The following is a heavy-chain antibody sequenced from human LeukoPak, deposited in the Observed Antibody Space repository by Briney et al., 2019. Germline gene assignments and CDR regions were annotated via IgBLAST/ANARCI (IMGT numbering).Heavy chain of an antibody. Sequence: PGGSLRLSCAASGFTFSSYAMHWVRQAPGKGLEWVAAISYDGSNKYYADSVKGRFTISRDNSKNTLYLQMNSLRAEDTAVYYCASLYCSSTSCYGGYYYGMDVWGQGTTVTVSS. D-gene: IGHD2-2*01. CDR2: ISYDGSNK. CDR3: ASLYCSSTSCYGGYYYGMDV. V-gene: IGHV3-30-3*01. CDR1: GFTFSSYA. J-gene: IGHJ6*02.